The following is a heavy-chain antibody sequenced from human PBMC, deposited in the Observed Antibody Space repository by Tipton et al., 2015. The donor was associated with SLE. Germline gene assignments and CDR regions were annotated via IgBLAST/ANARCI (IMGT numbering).Heavy chain of an antibody. V-gene: IGHV4-39*01. CDR2: ISYSGST. CDR1: GGSISSSTYY. Sequence: TLSLTCTVSGGSISSSTYYWVWIRQPPGRGLEWIGSISYSGSTYYNPSLKSRVTISVDTSKNQFSLKLSSVTAADTAVYYCARRVRYYFDYWGQGTLVTVSS. J-gene: IGHJ4*02. CDR3: ARRVRYYFDY.